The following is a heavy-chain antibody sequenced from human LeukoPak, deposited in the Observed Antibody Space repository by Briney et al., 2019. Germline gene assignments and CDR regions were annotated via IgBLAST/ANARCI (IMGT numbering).Heavy chain of an antibody. J-gene: IGHJ4*02. CDR2: IVPIFDMA. CDR3: ATETAMGYFDY. D-gene: IGHD5-18*01. CDR1: EGTFSNHA. Sequence: SVKVSCKASEGTFSNHAINWVRQAPGQGLEWMGRIVPIFDMATYAHKFHGGVTITADKSASTAYMEVSGPTSDDTAVFYCATETAMGYFDYWGQGTLVTVSS. V-gene: IGHV1-69*04.